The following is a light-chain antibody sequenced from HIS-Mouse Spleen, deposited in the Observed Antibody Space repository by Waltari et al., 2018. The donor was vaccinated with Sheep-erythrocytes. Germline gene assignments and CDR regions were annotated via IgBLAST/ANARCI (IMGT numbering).Light chain of an antibody. V-gene: IGLV3-19*01. CDR2: GKN. CDR1: SLRSYY. Sequence: SSELTQDPAVSVALGQTVRITCQGNSLRSYYASWYQQKQGQAPVLVTYGKNNRPSGIPDRFSGSSSGNTASLTITGAQAEDEADYYCNSRDSSGNHWVFGGGTKLTVL. J-gene: IGLJ3*02. CDR3: NSRDSSGNHWV.